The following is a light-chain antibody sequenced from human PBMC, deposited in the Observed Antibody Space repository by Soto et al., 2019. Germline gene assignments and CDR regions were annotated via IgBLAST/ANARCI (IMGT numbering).Light chain of an antibody. Sequence: DIQMTQSPSSLSASVGDRVTITCRASQGIANYLNWYQQKPGKAPKLLIYGASSLQSGVPSKFRGNVAVTEFTLTISTLQPEEFATYYCQQSFNNPRTFGQGTKVEFK. V-gene: IGKV1-39*01. J-gene: IGKJ1*01. CDR2: GAS. CDR3: QQSFNNPRT. CDR1: QGIANY.